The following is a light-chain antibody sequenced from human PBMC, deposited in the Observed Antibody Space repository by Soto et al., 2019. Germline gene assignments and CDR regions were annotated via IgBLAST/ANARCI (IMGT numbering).Light chain of an antibody. CDR3: QKYDSAPWT. CDR1: QGFANY. CDR2: AAS. V-gene: IGKV1-27*01. J-gene: IGKJ1*01. Sequence: DIQMTQPQSSLSASVGAGATITSRAGQGFANYLAWYQQKPGKVPKLLIYAASTLQSGVPSRFSGSGSGTDFTLTISSLQPEDVATYYCQKYDSAPWTFGQGTKVEIK.